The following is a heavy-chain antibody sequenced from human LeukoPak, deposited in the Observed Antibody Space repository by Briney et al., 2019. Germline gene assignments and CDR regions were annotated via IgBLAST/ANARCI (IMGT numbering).Heavy chain of an antibody. CDR1: GYTFTSYG. Sequence: ASVKVSCKASGYTFTSYGISWVRQAPGQGLEWMGWISAYNGNTNYAQKLQGRVTMTTDTSTSTAYMELRSLRSDDTAVYYCARVRDSFQYYYGSGSYPEIWSQGTLVTVSS. CDR3: ARVRDSFQYYYGSGSYPEI. V-gene: IGHV1-18*01. J-gene: IGHJ4*02. CDR2: ISAYNGNT. D-gene: IGHD3-10*01.